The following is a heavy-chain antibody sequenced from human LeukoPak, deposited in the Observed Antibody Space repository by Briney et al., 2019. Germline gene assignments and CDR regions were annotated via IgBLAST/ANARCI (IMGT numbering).Heavy chain of an antibody. D-gene: IGHD2-2*01. Sequence: GGSLSLSCAASGFTFSSYWMHWVRQAPGKGLVWVSRINSDGSSTTYADSVKGRFTISRDNAKNTLHLQMNSLRAEDTAVYFCARDYGRTRDYGMDVWGQGTTVTVSS. CDR2: INSDGSST. V-gene: IGHV3-74*01. CDR3: ARDYGRTRDYGMDV. J-gene: IGHJ6*02. CDR1: GFTFSSYW.